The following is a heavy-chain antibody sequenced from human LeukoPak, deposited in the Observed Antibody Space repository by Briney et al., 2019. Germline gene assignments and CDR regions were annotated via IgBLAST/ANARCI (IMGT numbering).Heavy chain of an antibody. D-gene: IGHD4-11*01. CDR3: ARDLTVTSTCWFDL. J-gene: IGHJ5*02. V-gene: IGHV3-21*01. Sequence: GGSLRLSCAVSGFTFSSYTMNCVRQAPGKGLEWVSSITGSSTYIYYADSVKGRFTISRDNAKNSLYLQMNNLGAEDTAVYYCARDLTVTSTCWFDLWGQGTLVTVSS. CDR2: ITGSSTYI. CDR1: GFTFSSYT.